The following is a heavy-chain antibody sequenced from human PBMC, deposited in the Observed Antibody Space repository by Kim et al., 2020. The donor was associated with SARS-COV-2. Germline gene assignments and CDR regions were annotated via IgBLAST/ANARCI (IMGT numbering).Heavy chain of an antibody. Sequence: SETLSLTCTVSGGSISSSSYYWGWIRQPPGKGLEWIGSIYYIGNTYYNPSLKSRVTISVDTSKNQCSLKLGSVTAADTAVYYCAGKDFGYSGYDSAFYYGMDVWGEGNTGTVSP. V-gene: IGHV4-39*01. D-gene: IGHD5-12*01. CDR3: AGKDFGYSGYDSAFYYGMDV. CDR1: GGSISSSSYY. J-gene: IGHJ6*04. CDR2: IYYIGNT.